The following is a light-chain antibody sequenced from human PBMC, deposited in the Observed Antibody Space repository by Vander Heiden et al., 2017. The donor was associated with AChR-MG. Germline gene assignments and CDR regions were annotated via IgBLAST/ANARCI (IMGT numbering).Light chain of an antibody. Sequence: QPVVTQEPSFSVSPGGPVPLPCGLRHGSVSTSYYPSWYQQTPGQAPRTLIYSTNTRSSGVPDRFSGSILGNKAALTITGAQADDESDYYCVLYMGSGIWVFGGGTKLTGL. CDR3: VLYMGSGIWV. V-gene: IGLV8-61*01. CDR1: HGSVSTSYY. CDR2: STN. J-gene: IGLJ3*02.